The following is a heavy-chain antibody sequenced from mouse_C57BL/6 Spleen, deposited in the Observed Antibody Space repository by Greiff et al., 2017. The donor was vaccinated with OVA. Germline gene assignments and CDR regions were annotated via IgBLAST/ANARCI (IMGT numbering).Heavy chain of an antibody. V-gene: IGHV1-55*01. CDR3: ARENYYGSSDWY. CDR1: GYTFTSYW. Sequence: QVQLQQPGAELVKPGASVKMSRKASGYTFTSYWITWVKQRPGQGLEWIGDIYPGSGSTNYNEKFKSKATLTVNTSSSTAYMQPSSPSSEDSAVYWCARENYYGSSDWYWGENTTLTVSS. J-gene: IGHJ2*01. D-gene: IGHD1-1*01. CDR2: IYPGSGST.